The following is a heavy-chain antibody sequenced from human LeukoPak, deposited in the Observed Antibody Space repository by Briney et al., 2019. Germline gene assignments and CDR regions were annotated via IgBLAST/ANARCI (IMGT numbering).Heavy chain of an antibody. CDR1: GGSISSYY. CDR3: ARTRRGYTYGFPSRELLKAFDI. V-gene: IGHV4-59*01. J-gene: IGHJ3*02. Sequence: SETLSLTCTVSGGSISSYYWSWIRQPPGKGLEWIWYIYYTGSTKYKSSLKSRVTMSLDTSKKQLSLNLTSVTAADTGVYFCARTRRGYTYGFPSRELLKAFDIWGQGTTVPVSS. CDR2: IYYTGST. D-gene: IGHD5-18*01.